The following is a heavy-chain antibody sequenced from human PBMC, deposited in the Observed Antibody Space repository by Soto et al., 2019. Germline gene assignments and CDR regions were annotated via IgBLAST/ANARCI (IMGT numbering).Heavy chain of an antibody. CDR2: ISYDGSNK. V-gene: IGHV3-30-3*01. Sequence: QVQLVESEGGGVQPGRSLRLSCAASGFTFSSYAMHWVRQASGKGLEWVAVISYDGSNKYYADSVKGRFTISRDNSKNTLYLQMNSLRAEDTAVYYCARDGDYYDSGGYPQTIDYWGQGTLVTVSS. J-gene: IGHJ4*02. CDR1: GFTFSSYA. D-gene: IGHD3-22*01. CDR3: ARDGDYYDSGGYPQTIDY.